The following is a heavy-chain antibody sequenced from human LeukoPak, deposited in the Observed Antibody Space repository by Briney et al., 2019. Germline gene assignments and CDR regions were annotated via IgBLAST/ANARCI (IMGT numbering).Heavy chain of an antibody. CDR3: ARHSDCGGRACFFDS. Sequence: SGPALVKPTQTLTLTCAVSGGSISSSSYYWGWIRQPPGKGLEWIGSIYYSGSTYYNPSLKSRVTISVDTSQNLFSLRLNSVTAADTAVYYCARHSDCGGRACFFDSWGQGALVTVSS. J-gene: IGHJ4*02. V-gene: IGHV4-39*01. D-gene: IGHD2-21*02. CDR1: GGSISSSSYY. CDR2: IYYSGST.